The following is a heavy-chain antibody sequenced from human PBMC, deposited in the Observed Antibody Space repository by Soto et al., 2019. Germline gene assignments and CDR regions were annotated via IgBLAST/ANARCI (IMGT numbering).Heavy chain of an antibody. CDR3: ARETYSSSRLASDY. D-gene: IGHD6-6*01. J-gene: IGHJ4*02. V-gene: IGHV4-34*01. Sequence: SETLSLTCAVYGGSFSGYYWSWIRQPPGKGLEWIGEINHSGSTNYNPSLKSRVTISVDTSKNQFSLKLSSVTAADTAVYYCARETYSSSRLASDYWGQGTLVTVSS. CDR1: GGSFSGYY. CDR2: INHSGST.